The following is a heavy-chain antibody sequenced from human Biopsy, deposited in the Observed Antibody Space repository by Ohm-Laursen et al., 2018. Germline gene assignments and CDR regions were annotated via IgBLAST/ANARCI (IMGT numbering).Heavy chain of an antibody. J-gene: IGHJ4*02. CDR3: VRSLRNYDCLDS. CDR2: LTWNSGTI. D-gene: IGHD3-9*01. V-gene: IGHV3-9*01. Sequence: SLRLSCAASGFNFDDYAMHWIRQGPGTGLEWVAGLTWNSGTIAYAGSVRGRFTISRGNAKNSLYLQMNNLTSEDTALYYCVRSLRNYDCLDSWGQGTLVSVSS. CDR1: GFNFDDYA.